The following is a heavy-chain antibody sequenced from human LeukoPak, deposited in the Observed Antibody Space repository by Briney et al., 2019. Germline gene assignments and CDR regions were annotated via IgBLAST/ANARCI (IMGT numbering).Heavy chain of an antibody. CDR2: ISSSSSTM. V-gene: IGHV3-48*01. CDR3: ARAYSSSQGY. D-gene: IGHD6-6*01. J-gene: IGHJ4*02. Sequence: TGGSLRLSCAASGFTFSSYSMNWVRQAPGKGLEWVSYISSSSSTMYYADSVKGRFTISRDNAKNSLYLRMNSLRAEDTAVYYCARAYSSSQGYWGQGTLVTVSS. CDR1: GFTFSSYS.